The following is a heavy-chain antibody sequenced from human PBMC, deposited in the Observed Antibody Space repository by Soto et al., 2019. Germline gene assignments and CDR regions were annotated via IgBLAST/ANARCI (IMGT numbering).Heavy chain of an antibody. CDR3: ATSGSSYYYYGMDV. V-gene: IGHV3-30*03. D-gene: IGHD1-26*01. CDR2: ISYDGSNK. J-gene: IGHJ6*02. CDR1: GFTFSSYG. Sequence: PGGSLRLSCAASGFTFSSYGMHWVRQAPGKGLEWVAVISYDGSNKYYADSVKGRFTISRDNSKNTLYLQMNSLRAEDTAVYYCATSGSSYYYYGMDVWGQGTTVTVSS.